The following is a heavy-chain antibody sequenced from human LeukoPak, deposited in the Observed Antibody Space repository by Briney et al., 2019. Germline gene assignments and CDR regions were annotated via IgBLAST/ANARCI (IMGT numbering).Heavy chain of an antibody. CDR1: GYTFTSYA. D-gene: IGHD3-3*02. V-gene: IGHV1-3*01. J-gene: IGHJ6*04. Sequence: GASVKVSCKASGYTFTSYATHWVRQAPGQRLAWMGWINAGNGNTKYSQKFQGRVTITRDTSASTAYMELSSLRSEDTAVYCCARGYIRGYYGMDVWGKGTTVTVSS. CDR2: INAGNGNT. CDR3: ARGYIRGYYGMDV.